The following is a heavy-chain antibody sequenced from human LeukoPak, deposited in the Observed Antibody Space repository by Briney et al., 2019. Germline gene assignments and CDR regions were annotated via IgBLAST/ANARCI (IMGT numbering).Heavy chain of an antibody. CDR1: GFTFSSYS. D-gene: IGHD6-19*01. CDR2: ISSSSSYI. Sequence: GGSLRLSCAASGFTFSSYSMNWGPQAPGKGLEWGSSISSSSSYIYYADSVKGRFTISRDNAKNSLSLQMNSLRAEDTAVYYCARLKTPSIAVALDWFDPWGQGSLVTVSS. J-gene: IGHJ5*02. V-gene: IGHV3-21*01. CDR3: ARLKTPSIAVALDWFDP.